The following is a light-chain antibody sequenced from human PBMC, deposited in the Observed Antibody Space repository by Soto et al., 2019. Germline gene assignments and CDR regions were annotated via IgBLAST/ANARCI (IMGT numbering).Light chain of an antibody. V-gene: IGLV2-11*01. J-gene: IGLJ1*01. CDR2: DVS. CDR3: CSYVGSYTYV. CDR1: SSDVGGYNY. Sequence: QSLLTQPRSGSGSPGQSVTISCTGTSSDVGGYNYVSWHQQHPGKAPKLMIYDVSKLPSGVPDRFSGSKSGNTASLTISGLQAEDEADYYCCSYVGSYTYVFGTGTKVTVL.